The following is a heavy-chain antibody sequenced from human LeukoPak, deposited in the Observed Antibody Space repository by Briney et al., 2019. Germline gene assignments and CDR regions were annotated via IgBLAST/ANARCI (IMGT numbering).Heavy chain of an antibody. D-gene: IGHD2-2*01. CDR2: INTNTGNP. Sequence: ASVKVSCKASGYTFTSYAMNWVRQAPGQGLEWMGWINTNTGNPTYARGFTGRFVFSLDTSVSTAYLQISSLKAEDTAVYYCASCSSTSCLYYYYYYMDVWGKGTTVTVSS. CDR3: ASCSSTSCLYYYYYYMDV. V-gene: IGHV7-4-1*02. J-gene: IGHJ6*03. CDR1: GYTFTSYA.